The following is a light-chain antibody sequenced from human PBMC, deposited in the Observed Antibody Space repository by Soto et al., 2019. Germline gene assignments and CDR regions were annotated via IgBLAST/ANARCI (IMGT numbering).Light chain of an antibody. J-gene: IGKJ5*01. CDR2: DAS. Sequence: EIVLTQSPATLSLSPGERATLSCRASQSVGSNLAWFQQKPGQAPRLLIYDASNRATGIPARFSGSGSGTDFTVTISSLEPEDLPVYYCQQSSNWPIIFGQGTRLEIK. CDR3: QQSSNWPII. V-gene: IGKV3-11*01. CDR1: QSVGSN.